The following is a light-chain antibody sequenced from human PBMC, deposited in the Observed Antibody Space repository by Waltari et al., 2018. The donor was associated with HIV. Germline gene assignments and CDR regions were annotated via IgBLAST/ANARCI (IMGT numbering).Light chain of an antibody. CDR2: GAS. J-gene: IGKJ1*01. CDR1: QGITSSR. V-gene: IGKV3D-15*01. CDR3: QQYDQYPRT. Sequence: DIVMTQSPDPLSASPGERATPLCRASQGITSSRLAWYQQKTGQAPRLLIYGASTRATGIPARFSGSESGTEFTLTISSLQSEDFAIYFCQQYDQYPRTFGQGTKVETK.